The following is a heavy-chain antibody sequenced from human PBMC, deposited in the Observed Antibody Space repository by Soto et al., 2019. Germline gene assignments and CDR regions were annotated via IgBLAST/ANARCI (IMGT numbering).Heavy chain of an antibody. Sequence: EVQLVESGGALVKPGGSLRLSCVGTGFDFSDAWMSWVRQTPGKGLEWIARIKSTPDGGTTHTAEPLKGRFTISRDDSRNTAYLQMNSLNTEDTAVYYCARGDYDFWSSHSKGPDYWGQGTVVTVSS. CDR1: GFDFSDAW. CDR3: ARGDYDFWSSHSKGPDY. V-gene: IGHV3-15*02. J-gene: IGHJ4*02. D-gene: IGHD3-3*01. CDR2: IKSTPDGGTT.